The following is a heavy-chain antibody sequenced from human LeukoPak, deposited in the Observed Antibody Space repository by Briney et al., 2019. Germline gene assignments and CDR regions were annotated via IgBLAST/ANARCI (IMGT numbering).Heavy chain of an antibody. CDR1: GFTFSSYA. V-gene: IGHV3-23*01. Sequence: GGPLRLSCAASGFTFSSYAMSWVRHTPGKGLEWVSSISDSGSSTYYADSVKGRFTISRDHSMNTLFLQMNSLRADDTALYYCAKDSRGFDYWGQGTLVTVSS. CDR2: ISDSGSST. CDR3: AKDSRGFDY. D-gene: IGHD6-25*01. J-gene: IGHJ4*02.